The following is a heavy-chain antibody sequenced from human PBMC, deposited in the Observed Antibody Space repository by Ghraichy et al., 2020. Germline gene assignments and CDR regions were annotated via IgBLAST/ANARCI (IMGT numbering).Heavy chain of an antibody. CDR2: INPNSCGT. CDR1: GYTFTGYY. CDR3: ASVPLYDSGRYYNEYYFDY. Sequence: ASVKVSCKTSGYTFTGYYMHWVRQAPGQGLEWMGWINPNSCGTNYAQQFQGRVTMTRDTSISSAYMELSRLRSDDTAVYYCASVPLYDSGRYYNEYYFDYWGQGTLVTVSS. V-gene: IGHV1-2*02. J-gene: IGHJ4*02. D-gene: IGHD3-10*01.